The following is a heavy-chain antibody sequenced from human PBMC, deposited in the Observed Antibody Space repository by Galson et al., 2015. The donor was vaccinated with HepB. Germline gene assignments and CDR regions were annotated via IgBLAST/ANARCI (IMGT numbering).Heavy chain of an antibody. CDR1: GGTFSSYA. V-gene: IGHV1-3*01. Sequence: SVKVSCKASGGTFSSYAMHWVRQAPGQRLEWMGWINAGNGNTKYSQKFQGRVTITRDTSASTAYMELSSLRSEDTAVYYCARDPHYYDSSGYYYWGQGTLVTVSS. J-gene: IGHJ4*02. CDR2: INAGNGNT. D-gene: IGHD3-22*01. CDR3: ARDPHYYDSSGYYY.